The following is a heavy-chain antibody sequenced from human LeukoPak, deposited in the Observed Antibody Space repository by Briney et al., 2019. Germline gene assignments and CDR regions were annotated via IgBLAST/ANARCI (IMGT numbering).Heavy chain of an antibody. J-gene: IGHJ6*02. Sequence: GGSLSLSCAASGFTFSSYGKHWVRQAPGKGLEWVAFIRYDGSNKYYADSVKGRFTISRDNSKNTLYLQMNSLRAEDTAVYYCAKESPFGRGMDVWGQGTTVTVSS. CDR2: IRYDGSNK. CDR3: AKESPFGRGMDV. V-gene: IGHV3-30*02. CDR1: GFTFSSYG. D-gene: IGHD3-10*01.